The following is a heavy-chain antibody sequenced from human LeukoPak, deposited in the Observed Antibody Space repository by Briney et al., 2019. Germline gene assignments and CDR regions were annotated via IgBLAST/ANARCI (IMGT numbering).Heavy chain of an antibody. Sequence: ASVKLSCKASGYTFTSYGISSVRQAPGQGLEWMGWISAHNGNTNYAQNFQGRVTMTTDTSTTTAYMELRSLRSDDTAVYYCARDLGFSSSSATPFDYWGQGTLVTVSS. D-gene: IGHD6-6*01. CDR3: ARDLGFSSSSATPFDY. V-gene: IGHV1-18*01. J-gene: IGHJ4*02. CDR1: GYTFTSYG. CDR2: ISAHNGNT.